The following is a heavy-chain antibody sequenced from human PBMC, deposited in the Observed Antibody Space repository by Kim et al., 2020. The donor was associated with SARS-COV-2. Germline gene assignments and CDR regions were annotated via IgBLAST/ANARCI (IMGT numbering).Heavy chain of an antibody. CDR3: AKGEGGDY. CDR1: GFTFSSYD. V-gene: IGHV3-30*18. CDR2: ISYDGSNK. D-gene: IGHD1-26*01. J-gene: IGHJ4*02. Sequence: GGSLRLSCAASGFTFSSYDMHWVRQAPGKGLEWVAVISYDGSNKYYVDSVKGRFTISRDNSKNTLFLQMNSLRDEDTAVYYCAKGEGGDYWGQGTLVTVSS.